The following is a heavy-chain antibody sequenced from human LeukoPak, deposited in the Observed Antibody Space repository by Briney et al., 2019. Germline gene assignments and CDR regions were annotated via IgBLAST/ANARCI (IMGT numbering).Heavy chain of an antibody. CDR2: INHSGST. V-gene: IGHV4-34*01. J-gene: IGHJ4*02. CDR3: AGSYGYDY. CDR1: GVSFSGYY. D-gene: IGHD5-18*01. Sequence: SETLSLTCAVYGVSFSGYYWSWIRQPPGKGLEWIGEINHSGSTNYNPSLKSRVTISVDTSKNQFSLKLSSVTAAATAVYYCAGSYGYDYWGQGTLVTVSS.